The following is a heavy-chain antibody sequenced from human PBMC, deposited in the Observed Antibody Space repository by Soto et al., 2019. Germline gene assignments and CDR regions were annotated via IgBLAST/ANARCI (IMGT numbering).Heavy chain of an antibody. D-gene: IGHD6-25*01. J-gene: IGHJ4*02. CDR3: EREGSGTGTYYFDF. Sequence: SQNPSLTCAISVASSSSNIAAWNWVRQSQSRGLEWLGRTKYRSKWYTDYATSVKSRISINPDTSQNQVSLQLNSVTPEDPAVYYCEREGSGTGTYYFDFWGQGILVTVSS. CDR2: TKYRSKWYT. V-gene: IGHV6-1*01. CDR1: VASSSSNIAA.